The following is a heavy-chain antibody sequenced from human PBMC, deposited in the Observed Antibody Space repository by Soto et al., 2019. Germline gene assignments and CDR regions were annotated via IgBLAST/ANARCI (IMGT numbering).Heavy chain of an antibody. CDR1: GYTFTSYD. CDR2: MNPNSGNT. CDR3: ARTTAMAPYHFDY. V-gene: IGHV1-8*01. J-gene: IGHJ4*02. Sequence: ASVKVSCKASGYTFTSYDINWVRQATGQGLEWMGWMNPNSGNTAYAQKFQGRVTMTRNTSISTAYMELSSLRSDDTAVYYCARTTAMAPYHFDYWGQGTLVTVSS. D-gene: IGHD5-18*01.